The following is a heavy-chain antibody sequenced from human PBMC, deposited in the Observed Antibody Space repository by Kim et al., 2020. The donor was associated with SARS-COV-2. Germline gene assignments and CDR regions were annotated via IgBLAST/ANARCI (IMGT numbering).Heavy chain of an antibody. CDR3: AKACCRDPGDDGFDV. D-gene: IGHD3-16*01. CDR1: GFTFSTYG. V-gene: IGHV3-33*06. CDR2: IWFDAGNK. Sequence: GGSLRLSCEASGFTFSTYGMHWVRQAPGKGLEWVAIIWFDAGNKYYADSVRGRFTVSRDNSRNILYLQMNSLRAEDTAMYYCAKACCRDPGDDGFDVWGQGTLVTVSS. J-gene: IGHJ3*01.